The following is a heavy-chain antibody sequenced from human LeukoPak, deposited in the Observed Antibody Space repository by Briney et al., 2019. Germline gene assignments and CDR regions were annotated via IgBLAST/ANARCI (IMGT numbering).Heavy chain of an antibody. Sequence: GGSLRLSCAASGFIFSDYYMTWIRQAPGKGLEWVSHISSSGSSTNYANSVKGRFTISRDNAKNSLYLQINSLRAEVTAVYYCARDQAAFDIWGQGTMVTVSS. V-gene: IGHV3-11*05. CDR3: ARDQAAFDI. CDR2: ISSSGSST. J-gene: IGHJ3*02. CDR1: GFIFSDYY.